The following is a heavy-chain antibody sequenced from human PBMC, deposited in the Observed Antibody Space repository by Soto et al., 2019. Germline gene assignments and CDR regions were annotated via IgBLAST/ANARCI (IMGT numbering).Heavy chain of an antibody. Sequence: SVKVYCKAAGGALSRDASSWVRQENGQGLEWMGGIIPIFGTANYAQKFQGRVTITADESTSTAYMELSSLRSEDTAVYYCARDKVGPYYYYYGMDVWGQGTTVTVS. CDR1: GGALSRDA. CDR2: IIPIFGTA. D-gene: IGHD1-26*01. CDR3: ARDKVGPYYYYYGMDV. V-gene: IGHV1-69*01. J-gene: IGHJ6*02.